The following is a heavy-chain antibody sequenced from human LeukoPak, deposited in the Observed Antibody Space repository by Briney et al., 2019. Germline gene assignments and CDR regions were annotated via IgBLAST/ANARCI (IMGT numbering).Heavy chain of an antibody. J-gene: IGHJ6*03. Sequence: GRSLRLSCAASGFTFSNYGMHWVRQAPGKGLEWVAVIWYDGSNKYNADSVKGRFTISRDNSKNTLYLQMNSLRAEDTAVYYCAKDKDSSGSFMDVWGKGTTVTASS. CDR2: IWYDGSNK. D-gene: IGHD6-19*01. CDR3: AKDKDSSGSFMDV. CDR1: GFTFSNYG. V-gene: IGHV3-33*06.